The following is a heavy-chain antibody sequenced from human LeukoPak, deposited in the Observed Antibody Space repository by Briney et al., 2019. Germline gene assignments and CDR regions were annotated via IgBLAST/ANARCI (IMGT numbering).Heavy chain of an antibody. CDR3: AREPGRWSYRDY. V-gene: IGHV3-23*01. Sequence: PGGSLRLSCAASGFTFNTYAMNWVRQAPGKGLEWVSSISGSGDSTFYADSVKGRFTISRDNSKNTLYLQMNSLRAEDTAVYYCAREPGRWSYRDYWGQGTLVTVSS. J-gene: IGHJ4*02. CDR2: ISGSGDST. CDR1: GFTFNTYA. D-gene: IGHD3-16*02.